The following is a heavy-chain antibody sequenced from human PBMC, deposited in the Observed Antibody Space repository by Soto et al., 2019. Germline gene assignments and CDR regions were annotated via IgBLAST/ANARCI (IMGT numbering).Heavy chain of an antibody. D-gene: IGHD6-19*01. CDR3: ARYHSSGSFDY. J-gene: IGHJ4*02. Sequence: SVKASCKASGATSSSYALSWVRQAPGHGLEWMGGIIPICGTANYAWEFQGGVTSSADKSTSTAYMERSSLRSEDTAVYYCARYHSSGSFDYWGQGTLVTVSS. V-gene: IGHV1-69*06. CDR1: GATSSSYA. CDR2: IIPICGTA.